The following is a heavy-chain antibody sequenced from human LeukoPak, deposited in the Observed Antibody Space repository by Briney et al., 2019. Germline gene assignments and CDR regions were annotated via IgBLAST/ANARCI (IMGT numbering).Heavy chain of an antibody. J-gene: IGHJ5*02. Sequence: PGGSLRLSCAVSGFTFSRYWITWVRQAPGKGLEWVSYISSSGSTIYYADSVKGRFTISRDNAKNSLYLQMNSLRAEDTAVYYCARDPGGLYCSGGSCYSDWFDPWGQGTLVTVSS. CDR1: GFTFSRYW. D-gene: IGHD2-15*01. CDR3: ARDPGGLYCSGGSCYSDWFDP. V-gene: IGHV3-48*03. CDR2: ISSSGSTI.